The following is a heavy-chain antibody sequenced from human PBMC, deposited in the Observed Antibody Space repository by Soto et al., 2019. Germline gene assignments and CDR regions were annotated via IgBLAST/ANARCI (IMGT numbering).Heavy chain of an antibody. Sequence: GGSLRLSCAASGFTFSSYSMNWVRQAPGKGLEWVSYISSSSSTIYYADSVKGRFTISRDNAKNSLYLQMNSLRDEDTAAYYCAREPFPRRAARPRWFDPWGQGTLVTVSS. V-gene: IGHV3-48*02. D-gene: IGHD6-6*01. CDR1: GFTFSSYS. CDR2: ISSSSSTI. CDR3: AREPFPRRAARPRWFDP. J-gene: IGHJ5*02.